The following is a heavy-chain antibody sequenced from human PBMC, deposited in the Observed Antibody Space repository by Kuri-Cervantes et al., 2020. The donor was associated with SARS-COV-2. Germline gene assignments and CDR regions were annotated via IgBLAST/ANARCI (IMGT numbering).Heavy chain of an antibody. CDR1: GYTFTSYV. CDR3: ARDRGSSGWSWVYYYYGMDV. V-gene: IGHV1-69*13. D-gene: IGHD6-19*01. CDR2: IIPMSGTA. J-gene: IGHJ6*02. Sequence: SVKVSCKASGYTFTSYVITWVRQAPGQGLEWMGGIIPMSGTANYAQKFQGRVTITADESTSTAYMELRSLRSDDTAVYYCARDRGSSGWSWVYYYYGMDVWGQGTTVTVSS.